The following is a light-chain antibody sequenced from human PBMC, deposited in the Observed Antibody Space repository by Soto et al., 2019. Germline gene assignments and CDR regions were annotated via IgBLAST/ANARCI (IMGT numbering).Light chain of an antibody. CDR3: QQRNSWVT. V-gene: IGKV3-11*01. CDR1: QSVSSY. Sequence: EVVLTQYPGTLSLSPGERATLSCRASQSVSSYLAWYQQKPGQAPRLLIYDASNRATGIPARFSGSGSGTDFTLTISSLEPEDFAVYYCQQRNSWVTFGPGTKVDIK. J-gene: IGKJ3*01. CDR2: DAS.